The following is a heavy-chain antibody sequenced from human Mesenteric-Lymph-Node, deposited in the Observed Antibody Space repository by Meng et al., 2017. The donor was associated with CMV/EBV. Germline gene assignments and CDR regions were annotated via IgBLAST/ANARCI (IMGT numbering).Heavy chain of an antibody. D-gene: IGHD6-13*01. CDR1: GYTFTSYD. CDR2: MNPNSGNT. Sequence: ASVKVSCKASGYTFTSYDINWVRQATGQGLEWMGWMNPNSGNTGYAQKFQGRVTITRNTSISTAYMELSSLRSEDTAVYYCATRYSSSWYPYYYYYYGMDVWGQGTTVTV. V-gene: IGHV1-8*03. J-gene: IGHJ6*02. CDR3: ATRYSSSWYPYYYYYYGMDV.